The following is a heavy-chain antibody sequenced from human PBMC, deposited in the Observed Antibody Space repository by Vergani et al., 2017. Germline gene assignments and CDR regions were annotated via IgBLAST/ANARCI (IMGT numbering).Heavy chain of an antibody. CDR1: GGSFSGYY. D-gene: IGHD2-15*01. CDR2: INHSGST. V-gene: IGHV4-34*01. Sequence: QVQLQQWGAGLLKPSETLSLTCAVYGGSFSGYYWSWIRQPQGKGLEWIGEINHSGSTNYNPSLKSRVTISVDTSKNQFSLKLSSVTAADTAVYYGARAILRPVGVVRFDPWGQGTLVTVSS. CDR3: ARAILRPVGVVRFDP. J-gene: IGHJ5*02.